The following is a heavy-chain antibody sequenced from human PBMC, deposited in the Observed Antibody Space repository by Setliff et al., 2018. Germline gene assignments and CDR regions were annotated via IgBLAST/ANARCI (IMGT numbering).Heavy chain of an antibody. CDR3: ARDSVEQRLWNYYYGMDV. V-gene: IGHV1-69*13. CDR2: IIPIFGTA. CDR1: GGTFSSYA. J-gene: IGHJ6*02. Sequence: GASVKVSCKASGGTFSSYAISWVRQAPGQGLEWMGGIIPIFGTANYAQKFQGRVTITADESTSTAYMELSSLRSEDTAVYYCARDSVEQRLWNYYYGMDVWGQGTTVTSP. D-gene: IGHD3-16*01.